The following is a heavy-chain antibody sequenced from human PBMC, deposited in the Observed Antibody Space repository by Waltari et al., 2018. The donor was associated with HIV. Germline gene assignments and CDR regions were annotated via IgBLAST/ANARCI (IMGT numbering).Heavy chain of an antibody. D-gene: IGHD2-8*01. Sequence: QVQLQQWGAGLLKPSETLSLTCAVYGGSFSGYYWSWIRQPPGKGLEWIGEINHSGSTNYNPSLKSRVTISVDTSKNQFSLKLSSVTAADTAVYYCARATEGVSSAFDIWGQGTMVTVSS. CDR1: GGSFSGYY. J-gene: IGHJ3*02. V-gene: IGHV4-34*01. CDR3: ARATEGVSSAFDI. CDR2: INHSGST.